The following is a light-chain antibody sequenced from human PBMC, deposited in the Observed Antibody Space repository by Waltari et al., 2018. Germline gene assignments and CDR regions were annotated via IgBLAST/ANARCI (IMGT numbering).Light chain of an antibody. J-gene: IGLJ2*01. Sequence: QSALTQPASVSGSPGPSITISCTGSAVGGSNSVPWYQQHPGKAPHVMIYDVTDRPSGVSNRFSGSKSGHTASLTISGLQAEDEADYYCASWTNSDTLKLLFGGGTKLTVL. V-gene: IGLV2-14*03. CDR3: ASWTNSDTLKLL. CDR1: SAVGGSNS. CDR2: DVT.